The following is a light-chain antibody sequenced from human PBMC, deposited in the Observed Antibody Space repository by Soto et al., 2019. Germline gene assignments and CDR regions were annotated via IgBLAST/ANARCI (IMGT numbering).Light chain of an antibody. CDR3: QQRSKWPIT. CDR1: QSVSTY. J-gene: IGKJ5*01. V-gene: IGKV3-11*01. CDR2: DAS. Sequence: DNLLTQSPATPSLSPGERATLSCRASQSVSTYLAWYQQKPGQAPRLFIYDASNRATGIPARFSGSGSGTDFTLTISSLEPEDFAVYYCQQRSKWPITFGQGTRLEIK.